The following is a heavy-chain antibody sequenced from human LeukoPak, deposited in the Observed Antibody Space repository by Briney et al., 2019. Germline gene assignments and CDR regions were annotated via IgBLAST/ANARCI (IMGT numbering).Heavy chain of an antibody. V-gene: IGHV4-30-4*01. CDR2: IYYSGST. J-gene: IGHJ5*02. D-gene: IGHD2-21*02. CDR1: GGSISSGDYY. Sequence: NPSETLSLTCTVSGGSISSGDYYWSWIRQPPGKGLEWIGYIYYSGSTYYNPSLKSRVTISVDTSKNQFSLKLSSVTAADTAVYYCARDPVGGGDCYSEACWFDPWGQGTLVTVSS. CDR3: ARDPVGGGDCYSEACWFDP.